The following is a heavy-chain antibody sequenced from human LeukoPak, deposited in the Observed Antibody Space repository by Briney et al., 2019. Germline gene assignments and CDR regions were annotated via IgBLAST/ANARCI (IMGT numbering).Heavy chain of an antibody. V-gene: IGHV4-30-2*01. CDR2: IFHSGST. CDR3: ARAGEKEWLLYWFDP. CDR1: GGSISSGAYS. J-gene: IGHJ5*02. D-gene: IGHD3-3*01. Sequence: SETLSLTCAVSGGSISSGAYSWSWIRQPPGKGLEWNGYIFHSGSTNYNASLKSRVTISVDTSKNQFSLKLTSMTLADTAVYYCARAGEKEWLLYWFDPWGQGTLVTVSS.